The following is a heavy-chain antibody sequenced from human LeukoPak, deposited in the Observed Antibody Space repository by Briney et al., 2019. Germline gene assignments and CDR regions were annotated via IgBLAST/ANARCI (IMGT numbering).Heavy chain of an antibody. CDR1: GGSTSSYY. J-gene: IGHJ3*02. Sequence: SETLSLTCTVSGGSTSSYYWSWIRQPAGKGLEWIGRIYTSGSTNYNPSLKSRVTMSVDTSKNQFSLKLSSVTAADTAVYYCARDYVPLDAFDIWGQGTMVTVSS. V-gene: IGHV4-4*07. CDR2: IYTSGST. CDR3: ARDYVPLDAFDI. D-gene: IGHD3-16*01.